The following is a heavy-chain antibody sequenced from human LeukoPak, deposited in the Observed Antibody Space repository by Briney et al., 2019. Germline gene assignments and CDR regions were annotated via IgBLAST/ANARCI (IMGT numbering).Heavy chain of an antibody. CDR2: ISYDGSNK. CDR3: ARGYRPPIAAAGVFDY. J-gene: IGHJ4*02. V-gene: IGHV3-30*03. Sequence: PGGSLRLSCAASGFTFSSYSMNWVRQAPGKGLEWVAVISYDGSNKYYADSVKGRFTISRDNSKNTLYLQMNSLRAEDTAVYYCARGYRPPIAAAGVFDYWGQGTLVTVSS. CDR1: GFTFSSYS. D-gene: IGHD6-13*01.